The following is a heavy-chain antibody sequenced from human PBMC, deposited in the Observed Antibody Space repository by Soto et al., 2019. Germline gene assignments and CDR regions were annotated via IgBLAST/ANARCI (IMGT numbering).Heavy chain of an antibody. V-gene: IGHV1-58*03. CDR2: SVVGTADT. J-gene: IGHJ6*02. Sequence: QTQLMQSGPEVKKPGTSVKFSCRASGFAFSTSAVQWVRQARGQRLEWIGWSVVGTADTNFAQKFQERFTITTDTSKNTAYLELGRLRFDDTAVYYCAAATRCPHYYYGMDVWGQGTTVTVSS. CDR1: GFAFSTSA. CDR3: AAATRCPHYYYGMDV.